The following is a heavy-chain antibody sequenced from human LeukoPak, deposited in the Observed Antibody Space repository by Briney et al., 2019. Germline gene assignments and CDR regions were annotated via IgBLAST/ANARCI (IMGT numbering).Heavy chain of an antibody. J-gene: IGHJ4*02. V-gene: IGHV1-2*02. CDR1: GYTFTGYY. CDR2: VNLKTGGA. D-gene: IGHD3-10*01. Sequence: ASVKVSCKASGYTFTGYYIHWVRQAPGQGLEWMGWVNLKTGGANYAQKLQGRVTMTRDTSINTAYMELGKLRYDDTAVYYCARNLLQGVSDYWGQGVLVTVSS. CDR3: ARNLLQGVSDY.